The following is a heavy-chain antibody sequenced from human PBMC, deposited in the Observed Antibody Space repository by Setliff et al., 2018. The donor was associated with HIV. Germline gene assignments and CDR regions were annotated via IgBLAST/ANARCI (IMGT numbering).Heavy chain of an antibody. CDR3: ARGYYNSGNYFEY. CDR2: ISAYNGDT. J-gene: IGHJ4*02. D-gene: IGHD3-10*01. CDR1: GYTFTSYY. Sequence: VASVKVSCKASGYTFTSYYMHWVRQAPGQGLEWTGWISAYNGDTKYSQTFQGRVTLTRDTSASTVYLDLSSLRSEDTAIYYCARGYYNSGNYFEYWGQGTLVTVSS. V-gene: IGHV1-3*01.